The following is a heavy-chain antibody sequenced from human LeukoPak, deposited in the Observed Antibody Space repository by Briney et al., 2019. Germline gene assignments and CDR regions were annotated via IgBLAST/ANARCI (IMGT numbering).Heavy chain of an antibody. CDR1: GFTFSSYW. CDR2: IKQDGSEK. Sequence: SGGSLRLSCAASGFTFSSYWMSWVRQAPGKGLEWVADIKQDGSEKYYVDSVKGRFTISRDNAKNSLYLQMNSLRAEDTAVYYCARAGLTCYDFWSGYPYYMDVWGKGTTVTVSS. D-gene: IGHD3-3*01. CDR3: ARAGLTCYDFWSGYPYYMDV. V-gene: IGHV3-7*01. J-gene: IGHJ6*03.